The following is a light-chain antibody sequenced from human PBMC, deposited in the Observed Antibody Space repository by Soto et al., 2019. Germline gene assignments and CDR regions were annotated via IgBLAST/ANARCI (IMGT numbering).Light chain of an antibody. CDR2: APS. Sequence: ILVTQSTSSLSASVGDRVTITCRASQGIDTSLAWYQQKPGKAPKLLIYAPSNFQSGVPSRFSGSGSGTHFTLTISSLQPEDFATYYCQQLHGYPITFGQGTRLEIK. CDR3: QQLHGYPIT. V-gene: IGKV1-9*01. J-gene: IGKJ5*01. CDR1: QGIDTS.